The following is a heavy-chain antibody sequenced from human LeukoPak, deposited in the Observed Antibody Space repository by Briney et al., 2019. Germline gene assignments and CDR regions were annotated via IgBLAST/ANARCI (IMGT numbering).Heavy chain of an antibody. V-gene: IGHV3-48*01. CDR3: ARDQWLDY. J-gene: IGHJ4*02. CDR2: IGTSGNTI. CDR1: GFTFSGYI. D-gene: IGHD6-19*01. Sequence: GGSLRLSCAASGFTFSGYIMNWVRQAPGKGLEWVSFIGTSGNTIYYADSVKGRFTVSRDNAKNPLYLQMNSLRAEDTAVYYCARDQWLDYWGRGTLVTVSS.